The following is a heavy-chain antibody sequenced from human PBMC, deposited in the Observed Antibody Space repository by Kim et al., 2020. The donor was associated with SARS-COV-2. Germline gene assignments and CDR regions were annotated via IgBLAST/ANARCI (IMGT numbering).Heavy chain of an antibody. CDR1: GGSISSGGYY. D-gene: IGHD6-19*01. J-gene: IGHJ4*02. Sequence: SETLSLTCTVSGGSISSGGYYWSWIRQHPGKGLEWIGYIYYSGSTYYNPSLKSRVTISVDTSKNQFSLKLSSVTAADTAVYYCARGADDSGWYQDYWGQGTLVTVSS. CDR3: ARGADDSGWYQDY. CDR2: IYYSGST. V-gene: IGHV4-31*03.